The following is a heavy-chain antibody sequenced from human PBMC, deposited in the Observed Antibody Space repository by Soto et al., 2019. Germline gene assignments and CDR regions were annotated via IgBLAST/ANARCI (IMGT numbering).Heavy chain of an antibody. Sequence: PLEILSLTCAVSGGSIISGGYYWSWIRQHPGKGLEWIGYIYYSGSTYYNPSLKSRVTISVDTSKNQFSLKLSSVTAADTAVYYCARGEDYDSSGYYPGLFGYWGQGTLVTVSS. V-gene: IGHV4-31*11. J-gene: IGHJ4*02. D-gene: IGHD3-22*01. CDR2: IYYSGST. CDR1: GGSIISGGYY. CDR3: ARGEDYDSSGYYPGLFGY.